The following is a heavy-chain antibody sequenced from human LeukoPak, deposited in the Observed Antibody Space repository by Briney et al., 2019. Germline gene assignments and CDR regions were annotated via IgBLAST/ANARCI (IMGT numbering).Heavy chain of an antibody. CDR1: GFTFSSYW. D-gene: IGHD1-26*01. CDR3: ARVSGSYSGSYF. V-gene: IGHV3-74*01. J-gene: IGHJ4*02. Sequence: GGSLRLSCAASGFTFSSYWMHWVRQAPGKGPVWVSRINSDGSSTSYADSVKGRFTISRDNAKNTLYLQMNSLRAEDTAVYYCARVSGSYSGSYFGGQGTLVTVSS. CDR2: INSDGSST.